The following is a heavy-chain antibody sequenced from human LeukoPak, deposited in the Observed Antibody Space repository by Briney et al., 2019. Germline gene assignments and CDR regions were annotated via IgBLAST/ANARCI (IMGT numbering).Heavy chain of an antibody. CDR3: AKWSGIRFDP. V-gene: IGHV6-1*01. Sequence: SQTLSLTCAISGDSVSSNSAAWNWISQSPSRGLEWLGRTYYRSKWYNDYAVSVKSRITINPDTSKNQFSLQLNSVTPEDTAVYYCAKWSGIRFDPWGQGTLVTVSS. D-gene: IGHD2-15*01. CDR2: TYYRSKWYN. J-gene: IGHJ5*02. CDR1: GDSVSSNSAA.